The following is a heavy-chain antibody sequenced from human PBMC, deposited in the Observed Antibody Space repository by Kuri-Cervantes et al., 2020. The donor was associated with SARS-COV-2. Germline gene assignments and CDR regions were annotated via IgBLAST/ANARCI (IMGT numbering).Heavy chain of an antibody. CDR3: ARRAAAGTILLDY. Sequence: GSLRLSCTVSGGSISSGDYYWSWIRQPPGKGLEWIGSIYHSGSTYYNPSLKSRVTISVDTSKNQFSLKLSSVTAADTAVYYCARRAAAGTILLDYWGQGTLVTVSS. D-gene: IGHD6-13*01. CDR1: GGSISSGDYY. V-gene: IGHV4-39*07. J-gene: IGHJ4*02. CDR2: IYHSGST.